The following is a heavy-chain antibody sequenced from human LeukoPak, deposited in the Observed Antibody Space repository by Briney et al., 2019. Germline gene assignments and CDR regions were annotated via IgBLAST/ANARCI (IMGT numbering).Heavy chain of an antibody. CDR1: GFTFSSYG. V-gene: IGHV3-33*01. J-gene: IGHJ5*02. Sequence: GRSLRLSCAASGFTFSSYGMHWVRQAPGKGLEWVAVIWYDGSNKFYADAVKGRFTISRDNSKNTLYLQMNSLRAEDTAVYYCAREYSAGWFDPWGQGTLVTVSS. D-gene: IGHD6-13*01. CDR2: IWYDGSNK. CDR3: AREYSAGWFDP.